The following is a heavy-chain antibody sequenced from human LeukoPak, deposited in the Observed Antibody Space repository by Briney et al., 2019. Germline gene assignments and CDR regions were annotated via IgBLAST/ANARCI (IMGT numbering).Heavy chain of an antibody. J-gene: IGHJ4*02. CDR1: GGSISSSSYY. CDR3: ARDHGQWLRLRY. CDR2: IYYSGST. D-gene: IGHD5-12*01. V-gene: IGHV4-39*07. Sequence: SETLSLTCTVSGGSISSSSYYWGWIRQPPGKGLEWIGSIYYSGSTNYNPSLKSRVTISVDTSKNQFSLKLSSVTAADTAVYYCARDHGQWLRLRYWGQGTLVTVSS.